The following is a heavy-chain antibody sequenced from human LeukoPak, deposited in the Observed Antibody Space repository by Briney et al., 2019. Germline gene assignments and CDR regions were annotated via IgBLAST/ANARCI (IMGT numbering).Heavy chain of an antibody. CDR2: ISSSGSTI. D-gene: IGHD3-9*01. CDR1: GFTFSSYE. J-gene: IGHJ6*03. CDR3: ARADYDILTGYYYYYMDV. V-gene: IGHV3-48*03. Sequence: GGSLRLSCAASGFTFSSYEMNWVRQAPGKGLEWVSYISSSGSTIYYADSVKGRFTISRDNSKNTLYLQMNSLRAEDTAVYYCARADYDILTGYYYYYMDVWGKGTTVTISS.